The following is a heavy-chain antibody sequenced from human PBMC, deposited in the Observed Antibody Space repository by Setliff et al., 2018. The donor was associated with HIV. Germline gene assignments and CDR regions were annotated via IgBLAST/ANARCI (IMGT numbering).Heavy chain of an antibody. CDR1: GYSFGDYW. V-gene: IGHV5-51*01. CDR2: IFPADSDT. J-gene: IGHJ4*02. Sequence: GESLKISCRGFGYSFGDYWIGWVRQKPGKGLEWMGIIFPADSDTRVSPSFQGQVSISADRSTYAAFLQWTSLKASDTGMYFCARHRVDTSMLVVKSPGAFDLWGQGTVVTVSS. CDR3: ARHRVDTSMLVVKSPGAFDL. D-gene: IGHD3-22*01.